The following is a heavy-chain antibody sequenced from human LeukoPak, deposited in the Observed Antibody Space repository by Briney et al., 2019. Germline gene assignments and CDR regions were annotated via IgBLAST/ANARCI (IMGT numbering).Heavy chain of an antibody. CDR2: ISGSGGST. Sequence: GGSLRLSCAASGFTFSSYAMSWVRQAPGKGLERVSAISGSGGSTYYADSVKGRFTISRDNSKNTLYLQMNSLRAEDTAVYYCAKDQLDIVVVPAAISWGQGTLVTVSS. J-gene: IGHJ5*02. D-gene: IGHD2-2*01. V-gene: IGHV3-23*01. CDR3: AKDQLDIVVVPAAIS. CDR1: GFTFSSYA.